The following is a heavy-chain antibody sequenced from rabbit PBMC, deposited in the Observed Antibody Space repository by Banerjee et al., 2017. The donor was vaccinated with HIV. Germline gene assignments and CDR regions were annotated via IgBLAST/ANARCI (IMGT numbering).Heavy chain of an antibody. CDR2: IYAGSSGST. Sequence: QEQLEESGGDLVKPEGSLTLTCTASGFSFSSSYWICWVRQAPGKGLEWIACIYAGSSGSTYYASWAKGRFTISKTSSTTVTLQMTSLTAADTATYFCARDGNGNYAFNLWGPGTLVTVS. J-gene: IGHJ4*01. D-gene: IGHD4-2*01. V-gene: IGHV1S45*01. CDR1: GFSFSSSYW. CDR3: ARDGNGNYAFNL.